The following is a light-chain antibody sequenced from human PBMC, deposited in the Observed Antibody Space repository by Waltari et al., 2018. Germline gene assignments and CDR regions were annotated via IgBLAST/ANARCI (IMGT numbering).Light chain of an antibody. CDR2: GST. CDR1: GSNIGAGYD. V-gene: IGLV1-40*01. J-gene: IGLJ3*02. Sequence: QSVLTQPPSVSGAPGQRVTISCTGSGSNIGAGYDVHWYQQLPRAAPKLLIYGSTSRPLGVPDRFFGSTSCTSAFLAITGLQAEDEADYYCRSYDTTLSVVFGGGTKLTVL. CDR3: RSYDTTLSVV.